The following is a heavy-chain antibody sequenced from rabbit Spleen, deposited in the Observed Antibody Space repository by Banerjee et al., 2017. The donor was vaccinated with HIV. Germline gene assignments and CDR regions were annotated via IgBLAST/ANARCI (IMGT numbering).Heavy chain of an antibody. J-gene: IGHJ6*01. D-gene: IGHD8-1*01. CDR2: IDSGSSGFT. CDR1: GVSFSGNSY. Sequence: QEQLEESGGGLVKPEGSLTLTCTASGVSFSGNSYMCWVRQAPGKGLEWIACIDSGSSGFTYFANWAKGRFTISKTSSTTVTLQMTSLTAADTATYFCARDSGSSFSSYGMDLWGPGTLVTVS. V-gene: IGHV1S45*01. CDR3: ARDSGSSFSSYGMDL.